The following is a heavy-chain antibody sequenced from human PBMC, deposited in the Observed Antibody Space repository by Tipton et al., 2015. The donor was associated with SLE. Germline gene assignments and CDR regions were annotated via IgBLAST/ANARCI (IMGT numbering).Heavy chain of an antibody. V-gene: IGHV3-20*04. J-gene: IGHJ6*02. CDR2: INWNGGST. Sequence: SLRLSCAASGFTFDDYGMSWVRQAPGKGLEWVSGINWNGGSTGYADSVKGRFTISRDNAKNSLYLQMNSLRADDTALYYCAREDCSSTSPRWCYYYGMDVWGQGTTVTVSS. D-gene: IGHD2-2*01. CDR3: AREDCSSTSPRWCYYYGMDV. CDR1: GFTFDDYG.